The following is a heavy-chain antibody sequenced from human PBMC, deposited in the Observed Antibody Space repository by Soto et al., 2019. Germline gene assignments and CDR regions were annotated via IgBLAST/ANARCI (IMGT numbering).Heavy chain of an antibody. Sequence: QEQLVQSGAEGKKPGSSVQVSCKASGGTFINQPISGVRMAPGQGLEWMGGVVRISGATHYSQKFQGRVTITADESTRTAYMELSSLSSEDTAVYYCARVFDGYYYSGADVWGQGTTVTVS. J-gene: IGHJ6*02. CDR1: GGTFINQP. CDR2: VVRISGAT. V-gene: IGHV1-69*01. CDR3: ARVFDGYYYSGADV. D-gene: IGHD2-21*02.